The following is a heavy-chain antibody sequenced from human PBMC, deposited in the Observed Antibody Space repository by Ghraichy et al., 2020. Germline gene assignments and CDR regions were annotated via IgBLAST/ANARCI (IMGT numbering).Heavy chain of an antibody. J-gene: IGHJ4*02. D-gene: IGHD5-24*01. Sequence: GGSLRLSCAASGFTFSSYSMNWVRQAPGKGLEWVSSISSSSSYIYYADSVKGRFTISRDNAKNSLYLQMNSLRAEDTAVYYCARDLGLVEMATIEGIFDYWGQGTLVTVSS. CDR2: ISSSSSYI. CDR3: ARDLGLVEMATIEGIFDY. CDR1: GFTFSSYS. V-gene: IGHV3-21*01.